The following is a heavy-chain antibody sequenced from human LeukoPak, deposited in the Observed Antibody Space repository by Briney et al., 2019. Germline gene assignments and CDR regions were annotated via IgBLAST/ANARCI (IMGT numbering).Heavy chain of an antibody. Sequence: AGESLKISCKGSGYTFASYWIAWVRQMPGKGLEWMGSIYPGDSDTTYSPSFQGQVTISADKSIATAYLQWSSLKASDTAMYYCARQQQLVRTPFDYWGQGTLVTVSS. J-gene: IGHJ4*02. CDR3: ARQQQLVRTPFDY. CDR1: GYTFASYW. CDR2: IYPGDSDT. V-gene: IGHV5-51*01. D-gene: IGHD6-13*01.